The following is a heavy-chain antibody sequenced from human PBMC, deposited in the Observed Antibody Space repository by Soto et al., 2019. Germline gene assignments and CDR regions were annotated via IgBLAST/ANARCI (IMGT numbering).Heavy chain of an antibody. CDR3: ARHQSHSSSYVDP. D-gene: IGHD6-13*01. J-gene: IGHJ5*02. CDR2: IYYSGST. CDR1: GGSISSSSYY. V-gene: IGHV4-39*01. Sequence: PSEILSLTCTVSGGSISSSSYYWGWIRQPPGKGLEWIGSIYYSGSTYYNPSLKSRVTISVDTSKSQFSLKLSSVTAADTAVYYCARHQSHSSSYVDPWGQGTLVTVSS.